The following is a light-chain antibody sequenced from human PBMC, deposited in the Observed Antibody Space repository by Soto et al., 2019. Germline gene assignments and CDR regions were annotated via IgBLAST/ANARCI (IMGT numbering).Light chain of an antibody. CDR3: QQSNSFWT. CDR1: QSISNW. CDR2: DVS. V-gene: IGKV1-5*01. J-gene: IGKJ1*01. Sequence: DIQMTQSPSTLSASVGDRVTITCRASQSISNWLAWFQQKPGKAPKLLIYDVSSLESGVPSRFSGSGSGTEFTLTISSLQPDDVATYYCQQSNSFWTFGQGTKVEI.